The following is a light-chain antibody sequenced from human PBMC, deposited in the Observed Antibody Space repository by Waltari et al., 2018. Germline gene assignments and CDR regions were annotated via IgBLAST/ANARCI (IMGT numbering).Light chain of an antibody. J-gene: IGLJ3*02. V-gene: IGLV1-47*01. CDR3: ATWDDSLTGWV. Sequence: QSVLTQPPSASGTPGQRVTISCSGSSSNIGSYYVYWYQQLSGTAPKLLIYRNNGRPSGVPDRFSGAKSGTSASLAITGLRSEDEAHYYWATWDDSLTGWVFGGGTKLAVL. CDR1: SSNIGSYY. CDR2: RNN.